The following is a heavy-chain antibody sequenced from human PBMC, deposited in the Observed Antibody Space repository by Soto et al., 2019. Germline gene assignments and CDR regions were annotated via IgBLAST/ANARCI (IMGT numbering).Heavy chain of an antibody. J-gene: IGHJ6*03. CDR2: IFSNDEK. Sequence: HVTLKESGPVLVKPTETLTLTCTVSGFSLSNGKVGVSWIRQPPGKALEWLAHIFSNDEKSYRTSLKSRLTISEDTSKSPVVLTMTNVDPGDTATYYCARILFGRSVAGGYFYMDVWGKGTTVTFSS. CDR1: GFSLSNGKVG. D-gene: IGHD6-19*01. V-gene: IGHV2-26*01. CDR3: ARILFGRSVAGGYFYMDV.